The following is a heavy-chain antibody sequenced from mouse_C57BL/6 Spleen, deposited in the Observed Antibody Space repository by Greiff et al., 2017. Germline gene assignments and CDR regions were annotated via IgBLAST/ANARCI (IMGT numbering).Heavy chain of an antibody. CDR1: GYSFTGYY. CDR2: INPSTGGT. J-gene: IGHJ3*01. D-gene: IGHD3-2*02. V-gene: IGHV1-42*01. CDR3: ARSAAQAQFAY. Sequence: VQLQQSGPELVKPGASVKISCKASGYSFTGYYMNWVKQSPEKSLEWIGEINPSTGGTTYNQKFKAKATLTVDKSSSTAYMQLKSLTSEDSAVYYCARSAAQAQFAYGGQGTLVTVSA.